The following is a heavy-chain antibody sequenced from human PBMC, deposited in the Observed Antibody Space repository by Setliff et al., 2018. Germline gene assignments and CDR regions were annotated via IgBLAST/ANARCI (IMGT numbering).Heavy chain of an antibody. J-gene: IGHJ4*02. CDR2: INHRGST. D-gene: IGHD7-27*01. Sequence: PSETLSLTCAAYGGTFSDYHWTWIRQSPEKGLEWIGEINHRGSTNYNPSLKSRVTISIDTSKDQFSLNLTSVTAADTAVYYCARYFSRLPQLGIYGWLDSWGQGTLVTVSS. V-gene: IGHV4-34*01. CDR3: ARYFSRLPQLGIYGWLDS. CDR1: GGTFSDYH.